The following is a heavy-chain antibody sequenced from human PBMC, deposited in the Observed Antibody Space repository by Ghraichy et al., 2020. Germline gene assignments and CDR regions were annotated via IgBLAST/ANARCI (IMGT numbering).Heavy chain of an antibody. CDR3: ATLKHDYSNYPPFDY. CDR2: IRYDGSNK. Sequence: GGSLRLSCAASGFTFSSYGMHWVRQAPGKGLEWVAFIRYDGSNKYYADSVKGRFTISRDNSKNTLYLQMNSLRAEDTAVYYCATLKHDYSNYPPFDYWGQGTLVTVSS. CDR1: GFTFSSYG. J-gene: IGHJ4*02. V-gene: IGHV3-30*02. D-gene: IGHD4-11*01.